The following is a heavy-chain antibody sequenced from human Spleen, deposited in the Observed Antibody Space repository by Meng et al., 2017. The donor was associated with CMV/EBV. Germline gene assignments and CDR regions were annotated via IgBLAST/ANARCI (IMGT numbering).Heavy chain of an antibody. J-gene: IGHJ1*01. CDR1: CGSFSGYY. Sequence: QEQLQQWGVGLLKPSETLSLTCAVYCGSFSGYYWSWIRQPPGKGLEWIGEINHSGSTNYNPSLKSRVTISVDTSKNQFSLKLSSVTAADTAVYYCARLDCSGGSCYPIGYFQHWGQGTLVTVSS. CDR3: ARLDCSGGSCYPIGYFQH. D-gene: IGHD2-15*01. V-gene: IGHV4-34*01. CDR2: INHSGST.